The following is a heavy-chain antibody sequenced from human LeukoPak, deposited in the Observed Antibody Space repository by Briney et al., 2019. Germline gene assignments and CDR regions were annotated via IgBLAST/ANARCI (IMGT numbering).Heavy chain of an antibody. V-gene: IGHV5-10-1*01. J-gene: IGHJ6*02. CDR2: IDPSDSYT. CDR3: AIKYYYYYGMDV. CDR1: GYSFTSYW. Sequence: GESLKISCKASGYSFTSYWISWVGQMPAKGLEWRGRIDPSDSYTNYSPSFQGHVTISADKSISTAYLQWSSLKASDTAMCYCAIKYYYYYGMDVWGQGTTVTVSS.